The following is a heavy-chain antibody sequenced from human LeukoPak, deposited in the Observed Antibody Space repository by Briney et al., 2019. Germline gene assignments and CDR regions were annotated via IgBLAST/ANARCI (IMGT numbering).Heavy chain of an antibody. CDR3: GRDRRQIYYGVDV. V-gene: IGHV3-48*01. J-gene: IGHJ6*02. CDR1: GFSLTIYS. Sequence: GGSLRLSCAASGFSLTIYSMNCVRQAPGRGLEWGSFISDSGRVTYYADSVKGRFTTSRDTDTNSLYLQMDSLTAEDTAVYYCGRDRRQIYYGVDVWGQGTTVTVSS. CDR2: ISDSGRVT.